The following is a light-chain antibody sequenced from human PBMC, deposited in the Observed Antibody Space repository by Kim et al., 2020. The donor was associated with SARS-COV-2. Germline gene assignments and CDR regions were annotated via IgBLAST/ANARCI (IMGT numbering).Light chain of an antibody. J-gene: IGLJ3*02. Sequence: SYELTQPSSVSVSPGQTARITCSGDVLAKKYARWFQQKPGQAPVLVIYKDSERPSGIPERFSGSSSGTKVTLTISGAQVEDEADYYCYSAADNNLNWVFGGGTQLTVL. CDR3: YSAADNNLNWV. CDR2: KDS. V-gene: IGLV3-27*01. CDR1: VLAKKY.